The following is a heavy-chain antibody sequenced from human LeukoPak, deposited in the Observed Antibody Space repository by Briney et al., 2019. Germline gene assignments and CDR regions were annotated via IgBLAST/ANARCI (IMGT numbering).Heavy chain of an antibody. CDR1: GGSISSYY. J-gene: IGHJ4*02. V-gene: IGHV4-59*01. CDR2: IYYSGST. D-gene: IGHD3-9*01. Sequence: SETLSLTCTVSGGSISSYYWSWIRQPPGKGLEWIGYIYYSGSTNYNPSLRSRVTISVDTSKNQFSLKLSSVTAADTAVYYCARLDYDILTGYYKDRGRPWGQGTLVTVSS. CDR3: ARLDYDILTGYYKDRGRP.